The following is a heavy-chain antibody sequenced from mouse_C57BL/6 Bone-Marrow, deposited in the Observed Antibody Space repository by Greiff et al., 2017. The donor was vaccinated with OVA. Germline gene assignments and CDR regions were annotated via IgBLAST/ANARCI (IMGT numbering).Heavy chain of an antibody. CDR3: ASSYYGSSYWYFDV. D-gene: IGHD1-1*01. CDR2: ISYSGST. V-gene: IGHV3-1*01. Sequence: EVKLMESGPGMVKPSQSLSLTCTVTGYSITSGYDWHWIRHFPGNKLEWMGYISYSGSTNYNPSLKSRISITHDTSTNHFFLMLNSVTTEYTATYYCASSYYGSSYWYFDVWGTGTTVTVSS. CDR1: GYSITSGYD. J-gene: IGHJ1*03.